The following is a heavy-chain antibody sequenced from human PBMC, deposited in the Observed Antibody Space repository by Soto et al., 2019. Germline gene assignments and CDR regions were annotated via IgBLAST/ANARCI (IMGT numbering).Heavy chain of an antibody. Sequence: ETLSLTCTVSGVSISRSSYYWGWIRQPPGKGLEWIGSIYYSGSTYYNPSLKSRVTISVDTSKNQFSLKLSSVTAADTAVYYCARVKGPGWFDPWGQGTLVTVSS. CDR3: ARVKGPGWFDP. J-gene: IGHJ5*02. CDR1: GVSISRSSYY. CDR2: IYYSGST. V-gene: IGHV4-39*07.